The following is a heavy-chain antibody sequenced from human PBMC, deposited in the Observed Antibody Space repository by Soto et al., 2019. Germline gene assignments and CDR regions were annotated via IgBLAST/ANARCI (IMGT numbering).Heavy chain of an antibody. CDR1: GYSFTSYW. Sequence: ESLKISCKGSGYSFTSYWIGWVRQMPGKGLEWMGIIYPGDSDTRYSPSFQGQVTISADKSISTAYLQWSSLKASDTAMYYCGRQGGSRFRYCSAGSCFGGVFDMWGKGTMVTVPS. D-gene: IGHD2-15*01. V-gene: IGHV5-51*01. CDR2: IYPGDSDT. J-gene: IGHJ3*02. CDR3: GRQGGSRFRYCSAGSCFGGVFDM.